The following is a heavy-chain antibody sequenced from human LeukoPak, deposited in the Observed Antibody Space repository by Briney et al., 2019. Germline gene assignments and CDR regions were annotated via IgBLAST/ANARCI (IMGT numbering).Heavy chain of an antibody. CDR1: GGSISSSSYY. J-gene: IGHJ5*01. CDR2: IYYSWAT. V-gene: IGHV4-39*01. D-gene: IGHD3-9*01. CDR3: ARLLKYFDSDS. Sequence: PSETLSLTCTVSGGSISSSSYYWGWIRQPPGKGLEWIGRIYYSWATYHNPSLKSRITISVDTSTNQFSLKLSSVTAADTAVYYCARLLKYFDSDSWGQGTLVTVSS.